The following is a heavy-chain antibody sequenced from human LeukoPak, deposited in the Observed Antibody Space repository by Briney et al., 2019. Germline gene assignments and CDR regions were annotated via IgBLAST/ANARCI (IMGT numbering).Heavy chain of an antibody. Sequence: GGSLRLSCAASGFTFSSYEMNWVRQAPGKGLEWVSYISSSGSTIYYADSVKGRFTISRDNAKNSLYLQMNSLRAEDTAVYYCARERNRFDPWGQGTLVTVSS. CDR3: ARERNRFDP. CDR2: ISSSGSTI. CDR1: GFTFSSYE. J-gene: IGHJ5*02. V-gene: IGHV3-48*03.